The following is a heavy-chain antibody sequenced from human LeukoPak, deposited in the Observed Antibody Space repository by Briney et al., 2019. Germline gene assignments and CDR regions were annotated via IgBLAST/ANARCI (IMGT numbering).Heavy chain of an antibody. V-gene: IGHV3-30*03. Sequence: GGSLRLSCAASGFTFSSYGMHWVRQAPGKGLEGVAVIPYDGSNKNYADSVKGRFTIFRDNSKNTLYLQMNSLRAEDTAVYYCATSRDFDLWGRGTLVTVSS. CDR3: ATSRDFDL. CDR1: GFTFSSYG. CDR2: IPYDGSNK. J-gene: IGHJ2*01.